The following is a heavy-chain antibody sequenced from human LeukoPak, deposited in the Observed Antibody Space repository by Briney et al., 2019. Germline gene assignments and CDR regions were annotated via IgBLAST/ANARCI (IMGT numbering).Heavy chain of an antibody. J-gene: IGHJ3*02. D-gene: IGHD3-22*01. CDR1: GYTFTSYY. V-gene: IGHV1-46*03. Sequence: ASVKVSCKASGYTFTSYYMHWVRQAPGQGLEWMGIINPSRGSTSYAQKFQGRVTMTRDTSTSTVYMELSSLRSEDTAVYYCARDYYYDSSTPTPLSAFDIWGQGTMVTVSS. CDR2: INPSRGST. CDR3: ARDYYYDSSTPTPLSAFDI.